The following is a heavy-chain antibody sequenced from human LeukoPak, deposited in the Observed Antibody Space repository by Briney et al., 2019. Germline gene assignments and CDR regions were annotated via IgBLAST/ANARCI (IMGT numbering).Heavy chain of an antibody. CDR2: IYYSGST. V-gene: IGHV4-59*01. CDR1: GGSLSSYY. J-gene: IGHJ5*02. Sequence: SETLSLTCTVSGGSLSSYYWSWIRRPPGKGLEWIGYIYYSGSTNYNPSLKSRVTISVDTSKNQFPLKLSSVTAADTAVYYCARNLGPNWFDPWGQGTLVTVSS. D-gene: IGHD1-14*01. CDR3: ARNLGPNWFDP.